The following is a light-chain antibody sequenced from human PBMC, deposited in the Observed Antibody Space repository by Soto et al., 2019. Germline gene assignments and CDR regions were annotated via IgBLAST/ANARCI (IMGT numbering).Light chain of an antibody. CDR2: EVT. CDR1: SSDVGSHNF. V-gene: IGLV2-14*02. J-gene: IGLJ1*01. CDR3: SSYTSISTLYV. Sequence: QSVLTQPASVSGSPGQSITISCTGTSSDVGSHNFVSWYQQRPGKAPKLMIFEVTKRPSGVSNRFSGSKSDNTASLTISGLQAEDEADYYCSSYTSISTLYVFGTGTKVTVL.